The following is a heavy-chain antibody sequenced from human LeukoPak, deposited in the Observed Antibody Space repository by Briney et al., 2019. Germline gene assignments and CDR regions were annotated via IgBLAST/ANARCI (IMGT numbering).Heavy chain of an antibody. CDR2: FDPEDGET. Sequence: ASVKVSCKVSGYTLTELSMRWVRQAPGKGLEWMGGFDPEDGETIYAQKFQGRVTMTEDTSTDTAYMELSSLRSEDTAVYYCATKQQLVSGDAFDIWGQGTMVTVSS. CDR1: GYTLTELS. D-gene: IGHD6-13*01. CDR3: ATKQQLVSGDAFDI. J-gene: IGHJ3*02. V-gene: IGHV1-24*01.